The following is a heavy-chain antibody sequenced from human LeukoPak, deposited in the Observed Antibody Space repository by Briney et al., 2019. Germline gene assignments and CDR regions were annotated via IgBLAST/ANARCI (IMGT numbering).Heavy chain of an antibody. CDR2: IYYSGST. V-gene: IGHV4-59*01. CDR1: GGSISSYY. CDR3: AKYDSSGYYSTHWYFDL. J-gene: IGHJ2*01. D-gene: IGHD3-22*01. Sequence: PPQTLSLTCTVSGGSISSYYWSWIRQPPGKGLEWIGYIYYSGSTNYNPSLKSRVTTSVDTSKNQFSLKLSSVTAADTAVYYCAKYDSSGYYSTHWYFDLWGRGTLVTVSS.